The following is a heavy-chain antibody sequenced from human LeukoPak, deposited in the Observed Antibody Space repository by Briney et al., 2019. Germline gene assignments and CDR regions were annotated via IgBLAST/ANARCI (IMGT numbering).Heavy chain of an antibody. D-gene: IGHD2-2*01. Sequence: PGGSLRLSCAASGFTFSSYAMSWVRQAPGKGLEWVSAISGSGGSTYYADSVKGRFTISRDNSKNTLYLQMNSLRAEDTAVYYCAKTIVPAAIYYYGMDVWGRGTTVTVSS. CDR2: ISGSGGST. V-gene: IGHV3-23*01. CDR1: GFTFSSYA. J-gene: IGHJ6*02. CDR3: AKTIVPAAIYYYGMDV.